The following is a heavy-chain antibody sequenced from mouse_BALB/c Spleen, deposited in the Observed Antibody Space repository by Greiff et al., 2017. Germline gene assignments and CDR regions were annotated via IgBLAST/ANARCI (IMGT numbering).Heavy chain of an antibody. Sequence: EVKLQESGPGLVKPSQSLSLTCTVTGYSITSDYAWNWIRQFPGNKLEWMGYISYSGSTSYNPSLKSRISITRDTSKNQFFLQLNSVTTEDTATYYCARGDYYGSRGAWFAYWGQGTLVTVSA. V-gene: IGHV3-2*02. CDR1: GYSITSDYA. CDR2: ISYSGST. CDR3: ARGDYYGSRGAWFAY. J-gene: IGHJ3*01. D-gene: IGHD1-1*01.